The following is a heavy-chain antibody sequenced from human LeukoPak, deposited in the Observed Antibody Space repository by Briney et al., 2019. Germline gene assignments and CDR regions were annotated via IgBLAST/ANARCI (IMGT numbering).Heavy chain of an antibody. CDR3: ARRTLYGDYSY. CDR1: GGSISSSNYY. J-gene: IGHJ4*02. CDR2: IYYSGST. D-gene: IGHD4-17*01. Sequence: SETLSLTCTVSGGSISSSNYYWGWIRQPPGRGLEWIGSIYYSGSTYYNPSLKSRVTISVDTSKNQFSLKLSSVTAADTAVCYCARRTLYGDYSYWGQGTLVTVSS. V-gene: IGHV4-39*07.